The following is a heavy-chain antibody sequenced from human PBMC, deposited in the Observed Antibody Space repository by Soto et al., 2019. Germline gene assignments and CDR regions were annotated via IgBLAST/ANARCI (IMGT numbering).Heavy chain of an antibody. CDR1: GFTFSLYP. CDR3: ARVGRGFCSSARCYTDGFDL. J-gene: IGHJ3*01. Sequence: QLVASGGGLVQPGGSLRLSCAASGFTFSLYPMNWVRQAPGKGLEWLSYISPSNTTIYYADSVKGRFTISRDNAKDSLDLQMNGLRDDDTAVYYCARVGRGFCSSARCYTDGFDLWGQGTVGTVST. D-gene: IGHD2-2*01. V-gene: IGHV3-48*02. CDR2: ISPSNTTI.